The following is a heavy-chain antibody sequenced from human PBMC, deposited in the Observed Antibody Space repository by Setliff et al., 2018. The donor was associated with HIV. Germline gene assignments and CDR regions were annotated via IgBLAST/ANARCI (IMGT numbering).Heavy chain of an antibody. CDR2: LIPILGIA. CDR3: AKGYYHNSRGYPTGPAFDI. D-gene: IGHD3-22*01. J-gene: IGHJ3*02. CDR1: GGAFSGYA. Sequence: SVKVSCKASGGAFSGYALSWVRQAPGQGLEWMGGLIPILGIAQYAQKFHGRVTISADTSTTTAYLEVSSLRSEDTAVYYCAKGYYHNSRGYPTGPAFDIWGQGTMVTVS. V-gene: IGHV1-69*10.